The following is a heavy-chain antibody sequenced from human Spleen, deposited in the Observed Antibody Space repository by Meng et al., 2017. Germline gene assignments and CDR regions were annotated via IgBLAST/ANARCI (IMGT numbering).Heavy chain of an antibody. CDR3: ARAHDSASFPFEY. D-gene: IGHD2-2*01. V-gene: IGHV4-4*02. CDR2: IHHSGNT. Sequence: QVQLQQWGAGLLKPSETLSLTCAVYGGSFSGTNWWSWVRQSPGKGLEWIGEIHHSGNTNYNPSLKTRVTISVDKSKNQFSLRLSSVTAADTAVYYCARAHDSASFPFEYWGQGTLVTVSS. CDR1: GGSFSGTNW. J-gene: IGHJ4*02.